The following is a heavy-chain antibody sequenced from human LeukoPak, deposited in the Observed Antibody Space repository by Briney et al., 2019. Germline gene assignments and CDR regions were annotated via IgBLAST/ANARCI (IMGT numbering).Heavy chain of an antibody. CDR1: GGSISSSNW. CDR2: IYHSGST. J-gene: IGHJ6*02. D-gene: IGHD3-10*01. CDR3: ASSVWFGDDYYGMDV. Sequence: SGTLSLTCAVSGGSISSSNWWSWVRQPPGKGLEWIGEIYHSGSTNYNPSLKSRVTISVDKSKNQFSLKLSSVTAADTAVYYCASSVWFGDDYYGMDVWGQGTTVTASS. V-gene: IGHV4-4*02.